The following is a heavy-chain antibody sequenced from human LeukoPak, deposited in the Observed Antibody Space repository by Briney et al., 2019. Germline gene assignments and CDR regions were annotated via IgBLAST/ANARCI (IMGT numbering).Heavy chain of an antibody. Sequence: GGSLRLSCAASGFTFSSYWMSWVRQSPGKGLEWVANIKKDGSEKYYVDSVKGRFTISRDNAKNSLYLQMNSLRAEDTAVYYCAREGQWLVRLFDYWGQGTLVTVSS. CDR2: IKKDGSEK. CDR3: AREGQWLVRLFDY. CDR1: GFTFSSYW. D-gene: IGHD6-19*01. V-gene: IGHV3-7*01. J-gene: IGHJ4*02.